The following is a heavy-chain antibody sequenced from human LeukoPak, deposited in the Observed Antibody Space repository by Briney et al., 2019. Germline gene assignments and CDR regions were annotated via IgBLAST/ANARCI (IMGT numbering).Heavy chain of an antibody. D-gene: IGHD3-9*01. CDR1: GYTFTSYA. CDR3: ARELLRYSDWPPYYGMDV. J-gene: IGHJ6*02. CDR2: INTNTGNP. V-gene: IGHV7-4-1*02. Sequence: ASVKVSCKASGYTFTSYAMNWVRQAPGQGLEWMGWINTNTGNPTYVQGFTGRFVFSLDTSVSTAYLQISSLRAEDTAVYYCARELLRYSDWPPYYGMDVWGQGTTVTVSS.